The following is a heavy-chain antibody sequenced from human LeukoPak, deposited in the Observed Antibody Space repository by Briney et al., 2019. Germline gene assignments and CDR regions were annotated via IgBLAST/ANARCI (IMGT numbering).Heavy chain of an antibody. CDR3: ARGGSSSSSGFDY. V-gene: IGHV3-21*01. Sequence: GGSLRLSCAASGFTFSSNSMNWVRQAPGKGLEWVSSISSSSSYIYYADSVKGRFTISRDNAKNSLYLQMNSLRAEDTAVYYCARGGSSSSSGFDYWGQGTLLTVSS. CDR2: ISSSSSYI. CDR1: GFTFSSNS. D-gene: IGHD6-6*01. J-gene: IGHJ4*02.